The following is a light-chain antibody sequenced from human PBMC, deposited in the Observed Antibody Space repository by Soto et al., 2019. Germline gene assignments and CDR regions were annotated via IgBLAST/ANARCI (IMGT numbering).Light chain of an antibody. J-gene: IGKJ4*01. CDR1: QDINNH. V-gene: IGKV1-33*01. CDR2: DAS. CDR3: QQYVNALT. Sequence: DIQMTQSPSSLSASAGDRVTITCQASQDINNHLNWYQQKAGRAPKLLINDASNLETGVPSRFSGSGSGTDFTLTISGLPPEYIANYYCQQYVNALTFGGGTKVEIK.